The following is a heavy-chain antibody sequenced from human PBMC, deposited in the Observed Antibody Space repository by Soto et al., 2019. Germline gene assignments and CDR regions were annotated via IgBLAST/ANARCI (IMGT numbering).Heavy chain of an antibody. D-gene: IGHD6-6*01. J-gene: IGHJ5*02. CDR1: GFTFSSSW. CDR3: ARGFSSSPNWFDP. CDR2: INQDGSQR. Sequence: PRLSCVASGFTFSSSWMSWVRQAPGKGLEWVANINQDGSQRYYVDSVKGRFTISRDDAMNSLYLQMNSLRAEDTAIYYCARGFSSSPNWFDPWGRGTMVTVS. V-gene: IGHV3-7*03.